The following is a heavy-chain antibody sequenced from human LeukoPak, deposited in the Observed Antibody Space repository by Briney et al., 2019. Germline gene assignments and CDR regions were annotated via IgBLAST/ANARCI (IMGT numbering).Heavy chain of an antibody. CDR2: ISSSSSYI. CDR3: ARDSREDYFDY. V-gene: IGHV3-21*01. J-gene: IGHJ4*02. CDR1: GFTFSSYS. Sequence: GGSLRLSCAASGFTFSSYSMNWVRQAPGKGLEWVSSISSSSSYIYYADSVKGRFTISRDNAKNSLYMQMNSLRAEDTAVYYCARDSREDYFDYWGQGTLVTVSS.